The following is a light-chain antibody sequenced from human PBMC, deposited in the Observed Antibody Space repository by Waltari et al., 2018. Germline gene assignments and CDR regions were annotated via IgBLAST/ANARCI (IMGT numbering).Light chain of an antibody. Sequence: QSALTQTATVSVSPGQSITISCSGTSSDIRNYNLVSWYQQHPGKAPTLIISGGYKRPSGVSNRFSGSKSGNTAFLAISGLQTADEADYYCSSYAGSAISVFGGGTKLTVL. V-gene: IGLV2-23*01. CDR2: GGY. CDR3: SSYAGSAISV. CDR1: SSDIRNYNL. J-gene: IGLJ3*02.